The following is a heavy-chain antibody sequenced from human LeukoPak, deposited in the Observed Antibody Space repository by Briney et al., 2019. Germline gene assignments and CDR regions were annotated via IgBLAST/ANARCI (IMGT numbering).Heavy chain of an antibody. Sequence: SETLSLTCTVSGGSIRSSTYYWAWFRQPPGKGLEWIGTIYYTGSTYYKPSLKSRISMSVDTSKNEFSLKLSSVTAADTAVHYCARNYDDTNGYTDWGQGTLVTVSS. D-gene: IGHD3-22*01. CDR2: IYYTGST. CDR1: GGSIRSSTYY. CDR3: ARNYDDTNGYTD. V-gene: IGHV4-39*01. J-gene: IGHJ4*02.